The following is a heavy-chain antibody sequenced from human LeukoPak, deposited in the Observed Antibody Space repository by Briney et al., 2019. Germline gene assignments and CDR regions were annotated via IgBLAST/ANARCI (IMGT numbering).Heavy chain of an antibody. Sequence: GGSLRLSCAASGFTFDDYGMSWVRQAPGNGLEWVSGINWNGGSTGYADSVKGRFTISRDNAKNSLYLQMNSQRAEDTALYYCARDLGAGYSSSWGQGTLVTVSS. CDR3: ARDLGAGYSSS. CDR1: GFTFDDYG. D-gene: IGHD6-13*01. CDR2: INWNGGST. V-gene: IGHV3-20*04. J-gene: IGHJ4*02.